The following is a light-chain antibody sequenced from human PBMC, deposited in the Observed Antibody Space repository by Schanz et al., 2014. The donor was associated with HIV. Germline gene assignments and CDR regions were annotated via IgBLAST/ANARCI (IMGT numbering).Light chain of an antibody. Sequence: EIVLTQSPATLSLSPGERATLSCRASQSVSSYLAWYQQKPGQAPRLLIYGASSRASGIPDRFSGSGSGTDFTLSISRLEPEDFAVYYCQHYVKSPQTFGQGTKVEIK. V-gene: IGKV3-20*01. CDR2: GAS. CDR1: QSVSSY. CDR3: QHYVKSPQT. J-gene: IGKJ1*01.